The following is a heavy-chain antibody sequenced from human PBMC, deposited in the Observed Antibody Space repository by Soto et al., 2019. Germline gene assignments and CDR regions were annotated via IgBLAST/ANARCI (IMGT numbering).Heavy chain of an antibody. J-gene: IGHJ5*02. CDR2: IIPIFGTA. D-gene: IGHD3-22*01. V-gene: IGHV1-69*12. CDR1: GGTFSSYA. Sequence: QVQLVQSGAEVKKPGSSVKVSCKASGGTFSSYAISWVRQAPGQGLEWMGGIIPIFGTANYAQKFQGRVTITADESTSTAYMELSSLSSEDTAVYYCARPIQSYYDSSGQSAWFDPWGQGTLVTVSS. CDR3: ARPIQSYYDSSGQSAWFDP.